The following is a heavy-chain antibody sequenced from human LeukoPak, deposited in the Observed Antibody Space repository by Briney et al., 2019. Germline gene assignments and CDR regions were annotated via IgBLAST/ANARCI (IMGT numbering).Heavy chain of an antibody. V-gene: IGHV3-7*03. CDR2: IRPDGSEQ. D-gene: IGHD4-17*01. J-gene: IGHJ4*02. CDR3: AKAGPRKDYEVDY. Sequence: QSGGSLRLSCAASGFPFSSFWMNWVRQTPGRGLEWLANIRPDGSEQYYVDSVRGRFTISRDNSKNTLYLQMNSLRAEDTAIYYCAKAGPRKDYEVDYWGQGTLVTVSS. CDR1: GFPFSSFW.